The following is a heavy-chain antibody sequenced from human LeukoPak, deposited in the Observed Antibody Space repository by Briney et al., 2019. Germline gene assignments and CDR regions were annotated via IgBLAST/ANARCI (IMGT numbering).Heavy chain of an antibody. D-gene: IGHD6-13*01. Sequence: GGSLRLSCAASGFTFSSYWMHWVRQAPGKGLVWVSRINSDGSSTSYADSVKGRFTISRDNAKNTLYLQMNSLRAEDTAVYYCAREKGYSSSWYGYYYYGMDVWGQGTTVTVSS. CDR3: AREKGYSSSWYGYYYYGMDV. CDR2: INSDGSST. J-gene: IGHJ6*02. V-gene: IGHV3-74*01. CDR1: GFTFSSYW.